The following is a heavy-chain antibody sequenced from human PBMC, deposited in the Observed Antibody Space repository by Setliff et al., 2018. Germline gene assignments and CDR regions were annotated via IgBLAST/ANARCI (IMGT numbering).Heavy chain of an antibody. CDR1: GYSFTNYW. Sequence: GESLKISCEGSGYSFTNYWIAWVRQMPGKGLEWMGIIYPGDSDIRYSPSFQGQVTISADKSITTACLQWSSLKASDTAMYYCGRLDAAHSPVDSWGQGTLVTVSS. D-gene: IGHD6-6*01. V-gene: IGHV5-51*01. CDR2: IYPGDSDI. CDR3: GRLDAAHSPVDS. J-gene: IGHJ4*02.